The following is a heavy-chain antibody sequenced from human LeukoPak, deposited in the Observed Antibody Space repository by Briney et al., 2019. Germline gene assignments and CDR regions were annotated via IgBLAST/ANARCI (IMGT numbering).Heavy chain of an antibody. D-gene: IGHD3-22*01. CDR3: ARGGYYDSSGYYEGNWFDP. CDR1: GGSISSYY. V-gene: IGHV4-59*01. Sequence: PSETLSLTCTVSGGSISSYYWSWIRQPPGKGLEWIGYIYYSGSTNCDPSLKSRVTISVDTSKNQFSLKLSSVTAADTAVYYCARGGYYDSSGYYEGNWFDPWGQGTLVTVSS. CDR2: IYYSGST. J-gene: IGHJ5*02.